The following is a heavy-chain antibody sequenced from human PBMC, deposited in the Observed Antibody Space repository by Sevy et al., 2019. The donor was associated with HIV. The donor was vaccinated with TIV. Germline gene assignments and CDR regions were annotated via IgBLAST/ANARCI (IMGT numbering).Heavy chain of an antibody. V-gene: IGHV3-53*01. D-gene: IGHD2-15*01. CDR3: ARPQGGKYYYGMDV. Sequence: GGSLRLSCAASGFTVSSNYMSWVRQAPGKGLEWVSVIYSGCSTYYADSVKGRFTISRDNSKNTLYLQMNSLRAEDTAVYYCARPQGGKYYYGMDVWGQGTTVTVSS. J-gene: IGHJ6*02. CDR1: GFTVSSNY. CDR2: IYSGCST.